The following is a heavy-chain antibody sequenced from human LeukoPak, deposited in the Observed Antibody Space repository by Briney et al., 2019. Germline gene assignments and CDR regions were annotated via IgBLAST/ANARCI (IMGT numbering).Heavy chain of an antibody. V-gene: IGHV1-2*04. Sequence: ASVKVSCKASGYTITDYYLHWVRQAPEQGLEWMGWIIPNTGGTNYAQKFQDWVTMSSDTSISTAYMELSSLRSDDTAVYYCARGSPSYAQWHFDLWGRGTLVTVSS. CDR3: ARGSPSYAQWHFDL. J-gene: IGHJ2*01. CDR2: IIPNTGGT. D-gene: IGHD2/OR15-2a*01. CDR1: GYTITDYY.